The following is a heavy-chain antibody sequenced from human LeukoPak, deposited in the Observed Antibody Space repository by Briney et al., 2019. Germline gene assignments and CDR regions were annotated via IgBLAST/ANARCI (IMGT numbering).Heavy chain of an antibody. J-gene: IGHJ3*02. V-gene: IGHV1-69*13. CDR3: ARVSSYGNAFDI. Sequence: SVKVSCKASGGTFSSYAISWVRQAPGQGLEWMGGIIPIFGTANYAQKFQGRVTITADESTSTAYMELSSLRSEDTAVYYCARVSSYGNAFDIWGQGTMVTVSS. CDR1: GGTFSSYA. D-gene: IGHD2/OR15-2a*01. CDR2: IIPIFGTA.